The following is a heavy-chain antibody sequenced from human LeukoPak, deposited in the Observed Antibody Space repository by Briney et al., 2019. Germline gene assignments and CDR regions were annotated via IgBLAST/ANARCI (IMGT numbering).Heavy chain of an antibody. CDR1: GFTFSDYY. CDR3: AREIYAYSSSSLDY. CDR2: ISGSGTTI. Sequence: PGGSLRLSCAASGFTFSDYYMTWIRQAPGKGLEWVSYISGSGTTIYYADSVKGRFTISRDNAKNSLYLQMNSLRAEDTAVYFCAREIYAYSSSSLDYWGQGTLVTVSS. D-gene: IGHD6-6*01. J-gene: IGHJ4*02. V-gene: IGHV3-11*04.